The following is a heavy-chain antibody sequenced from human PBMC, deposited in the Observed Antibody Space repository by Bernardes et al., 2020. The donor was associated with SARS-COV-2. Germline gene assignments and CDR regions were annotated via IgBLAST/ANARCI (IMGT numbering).Heavy chain of an antibody. CDR2: LLYDGSNK. V-gene: IGHV3-33*01. Sequence: GGSLRLSCAASGFPLSSHGMHWVPPAPGQGLGLVAVLLYDGSNKYYADSVKGRFTISRDNSKNTLYLQMNSLRAEDTAVYYCARDLLSYYGMDVWGQGTTVTVSS. J-gene: IGHJ6*02. D-gene: IGHD1-26*01. CDR1: GFPLSSHG. CDR3: ARDLLSYYGMDV.